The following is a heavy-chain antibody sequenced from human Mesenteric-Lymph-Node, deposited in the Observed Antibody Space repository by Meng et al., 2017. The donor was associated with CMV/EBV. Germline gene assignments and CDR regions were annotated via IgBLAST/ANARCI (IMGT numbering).Heavy chain of an antibody. Sequence: GESLKISCATSGFTFSSYTMNWVRQVPGKGLVWVSRINSDGSSTSYADSVKGRFTISRDNAKNTLYLQMNSLRAEDTAVYYCTRSGVAGAFDTWGQGTMVTVSS. V-gene: IGHV3-74*01. CDR2: INSDGSST. J-gene: IGHJ3*02. D-gene: IGHD3-10*01. CDR3: TRSGVAGAFDT. CDR1: GFTFSSYT.